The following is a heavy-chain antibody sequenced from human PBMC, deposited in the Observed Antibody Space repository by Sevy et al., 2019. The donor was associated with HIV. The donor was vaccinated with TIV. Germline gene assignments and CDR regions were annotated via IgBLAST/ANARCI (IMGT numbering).Heavy chain of an antibody. CDR2: IYYSGST. CDR1: GGSISSYY. D-gene: IGHD6-19*01. Sequence: SETLSLTCTVSGGSISSYYWSWIRQPPGKGLEWIGYIYYSGSTNYNPSLKSRVTISVDTSKNQFSLKLSSVTAADTVVYYCARGSDSSGWYYWFDPWGQGTLVTVSS. V-gene: IGHV4-59*01. J-gene: IGHJ5*02. CDR3: ARGSDSSGWYYWFDP.